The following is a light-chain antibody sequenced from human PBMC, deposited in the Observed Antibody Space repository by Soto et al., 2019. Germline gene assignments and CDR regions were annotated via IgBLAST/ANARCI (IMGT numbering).Light chain of an antibody. CDR2: GAS. CDR3: QQYGSSPYT. CDR1: QSVSSSY. V-gene: IGKV3-20*01. J-gene: IGKJ2*01. Sequence: EIVLTQSPGTLSLSPGERVTLSCRASQSVSSSYLAWYQQKPGQAPRLLIYGASSRATGIPDRFSGSGSGTDFTLPISRLEPEDFAVYYCQQYGSSPYTFGQGTKLEIK.